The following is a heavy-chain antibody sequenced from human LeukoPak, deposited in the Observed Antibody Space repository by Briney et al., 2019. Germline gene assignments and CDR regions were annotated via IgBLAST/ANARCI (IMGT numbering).Heavy chain of an antibody. CDR3: ATVGSSGWYYYYYGMDV. Sequence: GGSLRLSCAASGFTFSSYEMNWVRQAPGKGLEWVSYISSSGSTIYYADSVKGRFTTSRDNAKNSLYLQMNSLRAEDTAVYYCATVGSSGWYYYYYGMDVWGKGTTVTVSS. CDR1: GFTFSSYE. D-gene: IGHD6-19*01. V-gene: IGHV3-48*03. CDR2: ISSSGSTI. J-gene: IGHJ6*04.